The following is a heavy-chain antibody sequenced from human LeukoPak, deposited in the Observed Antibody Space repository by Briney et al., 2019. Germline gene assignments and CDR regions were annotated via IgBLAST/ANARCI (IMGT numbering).Heavy chain of an antibody. CDR1: GFTFSSYG. D-gene: IGHD3-22*01. Sequence: GGSLRLSCAASGFTFSSYGMSWVRQAPGKGLEWVSAISGSGGSTYYADSVKGRFTISRDNSKNTLYLQMNSLRAEDTAVYYCARGYDSSGYYYQPENFQHWGQGTLVTVSS. J-gene: IGHJ1*01. V-gene: IGHV3-23*01. CDR3: ARGYDSSGYYYQPENFQH. CDR2: ISGSGGST.